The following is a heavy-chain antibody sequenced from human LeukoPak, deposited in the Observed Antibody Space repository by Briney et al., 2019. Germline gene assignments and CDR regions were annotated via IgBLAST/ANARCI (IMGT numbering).Heavy chain of an antibody. V-gene: IGHV3-21*01. CDR2: ISSSSSYI. J-gene: IGHJ4*02. Sequence: GGSLRLSCAASGFTFSSYSMNWVRQAPGKGLEWVSSISSSSSYIYYADSVKGRFTISRDNAKNSLYLQMNSLRAEDTAVYYCARARGVSTGYRPIDYWGQGTLVTVSS. CDR1: GFTFSSYS. D-gene: IGHD3-22*01. CDR3: ARARGVSTGYRPIDY.